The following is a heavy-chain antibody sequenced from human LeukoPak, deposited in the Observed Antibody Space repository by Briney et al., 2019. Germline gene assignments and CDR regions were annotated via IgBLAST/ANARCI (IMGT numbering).Heavy chain of an antibody. CDR1: GHTFTGYY. Sequence: ASVKVSCKASGHTFTGYYMHWVRQAPGQGLEWMGWINPNSGGTNYAQKFQGRVTMTRDTSISTAYMELSRLRSDDTAVYYCARTPYCGGDCYSHYFDYWGQGTLVTVSS. CDR3: ARTPYCGGDCYSHYFDY. CDR2: INPNSGGT. V-gene: IGHV1-2*02. J-gene: IGHJ4*02. D-gene: IGHD2-21*02.